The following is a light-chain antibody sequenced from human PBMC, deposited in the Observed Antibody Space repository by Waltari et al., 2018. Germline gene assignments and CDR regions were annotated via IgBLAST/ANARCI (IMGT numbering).Light chain of an antibody. J-gene: IGKJ2*01. Sequence: DIQLTQSPSFLSASVGDRVTIPCRASQGISSYLAWYQQQPGEAPKLLISAASTLQSGVPSRFSGSGSGTEFTLTIRSLQPEDFATYYCQQLNSFPYTFGQGTRVQIK. V-gene: IGKV1-9*01. CDR2: AAS. CDR1: QGISSY. CDR3: QQLNSFPYT.